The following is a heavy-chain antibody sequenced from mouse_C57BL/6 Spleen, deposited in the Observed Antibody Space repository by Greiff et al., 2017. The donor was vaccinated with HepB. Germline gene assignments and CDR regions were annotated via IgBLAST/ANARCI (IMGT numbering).Heavy chain of an antibody. CDR1: GYTFTSYW. CDR2: IDPSDSYT. J-gene: IGHJ3*01. V-gene: IGHV1-50*01. CDR3: ARRGGGSSSFTWFAY. D-gene: IGHD1-1*01. Sequence: QVQLKQPGAELVKPGASVKLSCKASGYTFTSYWMQWVKQRPGQGLEWIGEIDPSDSYTNYNQKFKGKATLTVDTSSSTAYMQLSSLTSEDSAVYYCARRGGGSSSFTWFAYWGQGTLVTVSA.